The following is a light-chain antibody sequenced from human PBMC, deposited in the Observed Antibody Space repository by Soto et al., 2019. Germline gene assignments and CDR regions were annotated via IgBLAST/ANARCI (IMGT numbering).Light chain of an antibody. CDR3: QQYYDWPIT. CDR2: GAS. V-gene: IGKV3-15*01. Sequence: EIVLTQSPATLSVSPGERATLSCRASQSISSLLAWYQQKPGQAPRLLIYGASTRATGIAARFSGGGSGTDFTLTISSLQSEDFAVYYCQQYYDWPITFGQGTRLEIK. CDR1: QSISSL. J-gene: IGKJ5*01.